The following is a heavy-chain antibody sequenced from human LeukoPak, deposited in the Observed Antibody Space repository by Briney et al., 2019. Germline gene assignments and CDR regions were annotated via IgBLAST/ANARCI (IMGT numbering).Heavy chain of an antibody. CDR1: GFTFSSYA. J-gene: IGHJ4*02. CDR2: MSSDGSNT. CDR3: ARGYSSSWFGSGFDY. D-gene: IGHD6-13*01. V-gene: IGHV3-30*04. Sequence: GGSLRLSCAASGFTFSSYAMDWVRQAPGKGLEWVAVMSSDGSNTYYTESLKGRFTISRDNSKSTLYLQMNTLRDEDTAVYYCARGYSSSWFGSGFDYWGPGTLVTVSS.